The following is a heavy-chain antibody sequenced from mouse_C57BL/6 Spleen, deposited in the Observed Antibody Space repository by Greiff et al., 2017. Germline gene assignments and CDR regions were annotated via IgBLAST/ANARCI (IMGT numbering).Heavy chain of an antibody. V-gene: IGHV1-50*01. D-gene: IGHD1-1*01. CDR2: IDPSDSYT. CDR1: GYTFTSYW. Sequence: QVQLQQPGAELVKPGASVKLSCKASGYTFTSYWMQWVKQRPGQGLEWIGEIDPSDSYTNYNQKFKGKATLTVDTSSSTAYMQLSSLTSEDSAVYYCARRATVVGRDFDYWGQGTTLTVSS. CDR3: ARRATVVGRDFDY. J-gene: IGHJ2*01.